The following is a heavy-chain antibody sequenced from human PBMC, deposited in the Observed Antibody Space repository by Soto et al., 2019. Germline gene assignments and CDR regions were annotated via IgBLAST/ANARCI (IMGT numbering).Heavy chain of an antibody. J-gene: IGHJ4*02. Sequence: SETLSLTCAVYGGSFSGYYWSWIRQPPGKGLEWIGEINNSGSTNYNPSLKSRVTISGDTSKNQFSLKLSSVTAADTAVYYCALPGLGSWGQGTLVTVSS. CDR1: GGSFSGYY. CDR3: ALPGLGS. D-gene: IGHD3-10*01. V-gene: IGHV4-34*01. CDR2: INNSGST.